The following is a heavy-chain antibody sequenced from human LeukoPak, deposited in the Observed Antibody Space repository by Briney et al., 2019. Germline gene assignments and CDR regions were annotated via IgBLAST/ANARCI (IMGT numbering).Heavy chain of an antibody. CDR2: ITGGHGAT. J-gene: IGHJ4*02. CDR3: ARDRSTDAISEY. Sequence: GGSLRLSCSASGFNFDTYTLTWVRQTPGKRPEWLSAITGGHGATYYADSVRGRFTITRDNSRNTFYLDMSGLRAEDTAVYYCARDRSTDAISEYWGQGTLVAVSS. CDR1: GFNFDTYT. D-gene: IGHD1-1*01. V-gene: IGHV3-23*01.